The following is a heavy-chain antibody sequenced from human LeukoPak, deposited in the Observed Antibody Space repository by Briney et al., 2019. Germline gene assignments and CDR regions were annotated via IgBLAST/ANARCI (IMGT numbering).Heavy chain of an antibody. CDR3: ARVTGYMIEDYFDY. D-gene: IGHD3-22*01. Sequence: SETLSLTCTVSGGYIRSYYWSWIRQPPGKGLEWIGYIYYSGSTNYNPSLKSRVTISVDTSKKQLSLKLSSVTAADTAVYYCARVTGYMIEDYFDYWGQGTLVTVSS. CDR1: GGYIRSYY. CDR2: IYYSGST. J-gene: IGHJ4*02. V-gene: IGHV4-59*08.